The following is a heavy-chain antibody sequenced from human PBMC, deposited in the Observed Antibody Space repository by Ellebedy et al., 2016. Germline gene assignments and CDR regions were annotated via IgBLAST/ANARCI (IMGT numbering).Heavy chain of an antibody. J-gene: IGHJ6*02. D-gene: IGHD2-21*02. CDR2: INSDGSST. CDR1: GFTFSSYW. Sequence: GGSLRLXXAASGFTFSSYWMHWVRQAPGKGLVWVSRINSDGSSTSYADSVKGRFTISRDNSKNTLYLQMNSLRAEDTAVYYCANVVTEGGYYYYGMDVWGQGTTVTVSS. V-gene: IGHV3-74*01. CDR3: ANVVTEGGYYYYGMDV.